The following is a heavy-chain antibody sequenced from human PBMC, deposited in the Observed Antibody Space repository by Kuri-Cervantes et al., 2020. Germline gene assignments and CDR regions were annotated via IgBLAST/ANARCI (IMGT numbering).Heavy chain of an antibody. Sequence: GGSLRPSCAASGFTFSSYAMSWVRQAPGKGLEWVSSISGSGGSTYNADSVKGRFTIPRDNSKNTLYLQMNSLRAEDTAVYYCAKDINVVVPAAMPSYYYYGMDVWGQGTTVTVSS. J-gene: IGHJ6*02. CDR1: GFTFSSYA. V-gene: IGHV3-23*01. CDR2: ISGSGGST. CDR3: AKDINVVVPAAMPSYYYYGMDV. D-gene: IGHD2-2*01.